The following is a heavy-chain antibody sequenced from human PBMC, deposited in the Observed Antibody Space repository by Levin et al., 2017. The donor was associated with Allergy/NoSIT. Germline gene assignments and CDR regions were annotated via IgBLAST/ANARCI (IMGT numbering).Heavy chain of an antibody. CDR3: AKAGLLWFGELLSEFDY. CDR1: GFTFSSYG. D-gene: IGHD3-10*01. V-gene: IGHV3-30*18. J-gene: IGHJ4*02. CDR2: ISYDGSNK. Sequence: GGSLRLSCAASGFTFSSYGMHWVRQAPGKGLEWVAVISYDGSNKYYADSVKGRFTISRDNSKNTLYLQMNSLRAEDTAVYYCAKAGLLWFGELLSEFDYWGQGTLVTVSS.